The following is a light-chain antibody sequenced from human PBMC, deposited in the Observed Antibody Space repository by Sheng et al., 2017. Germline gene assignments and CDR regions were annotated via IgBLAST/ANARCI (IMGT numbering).Light chain of an antibody. Sequence: SYELTQPPSVSVSPGQTANIACSGDKLGDKYVGWYQQRPGQSPVLVMYHDSQRPSGIPERFSGSNSGNTATLTITETQAMDEADYYCQVWDRNTVFVVFGRRDQIDRP. CDR2: HDS. J-gene: IGLJ2*01. CDR1: KLGDKY. CDR3: QVWDRNTVFVV. V-gene: IGLV3-1*01.